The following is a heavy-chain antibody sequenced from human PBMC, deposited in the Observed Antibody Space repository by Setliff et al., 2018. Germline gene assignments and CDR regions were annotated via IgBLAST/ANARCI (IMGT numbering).Heavy chain of an antibody. V-gene: IGHV3-7*01. D-gene: IGHD3-10*01. Sequence: GGSLRLSCSVSGITFKNAWMTWVRQAPGKGLEWLASINPDGSEKYYVDSVKGRFTISRDNAKNSLSLQMNNLRIEDTAVYYCFGAGTCSYWGQGTLVTVSS. CDR1: GITFKNAW. J-gene: IGHJ4*02. CDR2: INPDGSEK. CDR3: FGAGTCSY.